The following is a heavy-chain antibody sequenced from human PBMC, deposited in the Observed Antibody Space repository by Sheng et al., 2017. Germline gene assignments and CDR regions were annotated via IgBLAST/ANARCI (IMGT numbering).Heavy chain of an antibody. Sequence: QVQLQESGPGLVKPSETLSLTCTVSDYFISSGYYWGWIRQPPGKGLEWIGSVYHTGSTYYNPSLKSRVTVSIDTSKNQFSLKLSSVTAADTAVYYCARDGGTYVWGVTPGPFWGQG. D-gene: IGHD3-16*01. CDR3: ARDGGTYVWGVTPGPF. V-gene: IGHV4-38-2*02. J-gene: IGHJ4*02. CDR1: DYFISSGYY. CDR2: VYHTGST.